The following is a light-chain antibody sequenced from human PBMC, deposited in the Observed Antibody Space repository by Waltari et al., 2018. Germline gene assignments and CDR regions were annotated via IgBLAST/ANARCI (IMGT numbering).Light chain of an antibody. CDR2: GND. CDR1: SSNIGAGYD. Sequence: QSVLTQPPSVSGAPGQRVTISCTGSSSNIGAGYDVHWYQQLPGRAPKLLIHGNDRRPSGVPARFSGSKSGTSGSPAIAGLQADDETDYYCQSYDSSLSGHVFGTGTKVTVL. V-gene: IGLV1-40*01. J-gene: IGLJ1*01. CDR3: QSYDSSLSGHV.